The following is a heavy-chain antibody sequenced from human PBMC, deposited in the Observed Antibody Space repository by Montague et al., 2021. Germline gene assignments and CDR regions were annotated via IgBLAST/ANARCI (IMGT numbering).Heavy chain of an antibody. J-gene: IGHJ3*01. Sequence: SETLSLTCTVSGDSMNTYKWNWIRQPPGRGLEWIGYIYSSGNTNYNPSLKGPVTISVDTSRNQSSLEVSSVTAADTAMYYCAREWSGFDFWGHGTMVTVSS. CDR3: AREWSGFDF. CDR2: IYSSGNT. V-gene: IGHV4-59*01. D-gene: IGHD1-26*01. CDR1: GDSMNTYK.